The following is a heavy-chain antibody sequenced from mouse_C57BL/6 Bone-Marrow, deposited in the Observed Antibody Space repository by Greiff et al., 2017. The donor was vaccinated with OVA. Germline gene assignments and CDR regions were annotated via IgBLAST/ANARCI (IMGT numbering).Heavy chain of an antibody. J-gene: IGHJ4*01. Sequence: VQLQQSGAELVRPGASVKLSCTASGFNIKDDYMHWVKQRPEQGLEWIGWIDPENGDTEYASKVQGKATIKADTSSNTAYLQLSSLTSEDTAVYYCTTPGPYAMDYWGQGTSVTVSS. CDR2: IDPENGDT. V-gene: IGHV14-4*01. CDR1: GFNIKDDY. CDR3: TTPGPYAMDY.